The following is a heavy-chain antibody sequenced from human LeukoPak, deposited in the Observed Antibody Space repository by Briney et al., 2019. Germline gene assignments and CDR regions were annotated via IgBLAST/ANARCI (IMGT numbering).Heavy chain of an antibody. D-gene: IGHD6-19*01. V-gene: IGHV3-30*18. CDR1: GFTFSSYG. J-gene: IGHJ4*02. CDR3: AKDRSRDGGWPQAFDY. Sequence: GGSLRLSCAASGFTFSSYGMHWVRQAPGKGLEGVAVISYDGSNKYYADSVKGRFTISRDNSKNTLYLQMNSLRAEDTAVYYCAKDRSRDGGWPQAFDYWGQGTLVTVSS. CDR2: ISYDGSNK.